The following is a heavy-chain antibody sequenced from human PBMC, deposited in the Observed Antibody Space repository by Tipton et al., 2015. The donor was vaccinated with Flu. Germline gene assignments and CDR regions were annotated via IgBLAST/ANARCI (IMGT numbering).Heavy chain of an antibody. CDR3: ARGNHADIVVVVAATLDY. CDR2: MNPNRGNT. V-gene: IGHV1-8*01. CDR1: GYTFTSYD. J-gene: IGHJ4*02. D-gene: IGHD2-15*01. Sequence: QLVQSGAEVKKPGASVKVSCKASGYTFTSYDINWVRQATGQGLEWMGWMNPNRGNTGYAQKFQGRVTMTRNTSISTAYMELSSLRSEDTAVYYCARGNHADIVVVVAATLDYWGQGTLVTVSS.